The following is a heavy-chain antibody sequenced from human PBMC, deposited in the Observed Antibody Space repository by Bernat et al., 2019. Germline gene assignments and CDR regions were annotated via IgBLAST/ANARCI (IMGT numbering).Heavy chain of an antibody. Sequence: QMQLVESGGGVVQPGGSLRISCVASGFIFSNYAMHCVRQAPGKGLEWVAIISYGGSNKYYADSVKGRFIISRDNSKNTLYLQMTSLRGEDTAVYYCARDRFTIFGVADYWGQGALVTVSA. V-gene: IGHV3-30-3*01. D-gene: IGHD3-3*01. CDR3: ARDRFTIFGVADY. CDR2: ISYGGSNK. CDR1: GFIFSNYA. J-gene: IGHJ4*02.